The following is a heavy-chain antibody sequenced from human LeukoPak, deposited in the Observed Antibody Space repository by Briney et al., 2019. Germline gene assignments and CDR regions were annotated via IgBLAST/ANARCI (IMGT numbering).Heavy chain of an antibody. D-gene: IGHD5-18*01. CDR2: IISSGIHI. J-gene: IGHJ6*02. Sequence: KTGGSLRLSCAASGFRFDDHVMHWVRQTPGKGLEWVSSIISSGIHIYYADSLKGRVTISRDNAKNSLDLQMNSLRAEDTAVYYCAKDVGYSYGYDYYYGMDVWGQGTTVTVSS. CDR3: AKDVGYSYGYDYYYGMDV. V-gene: IGHV3-21*04. CDR1: GFRFDDHV.